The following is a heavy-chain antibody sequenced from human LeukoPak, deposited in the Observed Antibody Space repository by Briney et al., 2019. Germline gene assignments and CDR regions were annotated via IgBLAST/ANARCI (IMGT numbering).Heavy chain of an antibody. J-gene: IGHJ4*02. D-gene: IGHD3-22*01. Sequence: GGSLRLSCAASGFTVSSNYMSWVRQAPGKGLEWVSVIYRGGSTYYADSVKGRFTISRDNSKNTLYLQMNSLRAEDTAVYYCAKIHPGYYYDSIPYWGQGTLVTVSS. CDR2: IYRGGST. CDR3: AKIHPGYYYDSIPY. V-gene: IGHV3-53*01. CDR1: GFTVSSNY.